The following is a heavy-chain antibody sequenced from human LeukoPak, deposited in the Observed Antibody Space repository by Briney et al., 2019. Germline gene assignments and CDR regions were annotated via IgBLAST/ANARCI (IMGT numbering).Heavy chain of an antibody. CDR3: ARDNSVGDNAWWFDP. Sequence: GASVKVSCKASGYTFTSYYMHWVRQAPGQGLEWMGLINPTGGSTSYAQKFQGRVTMTRDMSTGTDYMELSSLRSEDTAIYYCARDNSVGDNAWWFDPWGQGTLVTVSS. V-gene: IGHV1-46*01. D-gene: IGHD1-26*01. J-gene: IGHJ5*02. CDR2: INPTGGST. CDR1: GYTFTSYY.